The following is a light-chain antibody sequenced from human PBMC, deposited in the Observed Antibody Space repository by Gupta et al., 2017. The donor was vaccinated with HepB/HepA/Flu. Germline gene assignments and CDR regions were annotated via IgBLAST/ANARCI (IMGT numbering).Light chain of an antibody. CDR2: VKSDGSH. Sequence: QLVLTQSPSASASLGASVKLTCTLSSGHSNYAIAWHQQHPEKGPRYLMRVKSDGSHTKGDGIPARFSGSSSGPERYLTISSLQSEDEADYYCQTWGSGSGYAFGTGTKVTVL. V-gene: IGLV4-69*01. CDR1: SGHSNYA. CDR3: QTWGSGSGYA. J-gene: IGLJ1*01.